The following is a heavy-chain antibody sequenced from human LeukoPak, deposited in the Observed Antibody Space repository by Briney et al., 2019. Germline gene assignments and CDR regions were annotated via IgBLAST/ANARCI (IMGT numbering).Heavy chain of an antibody. D-gene: IGHD2-2*01. CDR3: ARDNYVVVVPAAIPDAFDI. V-gene: IGHV1-18*01. CDR2: ISAYNGNT. Sequence: ASVKVSCKASGYTFTSYGISWVRQAPGQGLEWMGWISAYNGNTNYAQKLQGRVTMTTDTSTSTAYMELRSLRSDDTAVYYCARDNYVVVVPAAIPDAFDIWGQGTMVTVSS. CDR1: GYTFTSYG. J-gene: IGHJ3*02.